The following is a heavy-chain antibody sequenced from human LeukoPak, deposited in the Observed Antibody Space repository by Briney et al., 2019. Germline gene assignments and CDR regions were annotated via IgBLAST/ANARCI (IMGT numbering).Heavy chain of an antibody. CDR2: INPNSGGT. J-gene: IGHJ4*02. CDR3: ARRPFYGDYGDY. V-gene: IGHV1-2*02. D-gene: IGHD4-17*01. CDR1: GYTFTGYY. Sequence: ASVKVSCKASGYTFTGYYMHWVRQAPGQGLEWMGWINPNSGGTNYAQKFQGRVTMTRDTSTSTVYMELSSLRSEDTAVYYCARRPFYGDYGDYWGQGTLVTVSS.